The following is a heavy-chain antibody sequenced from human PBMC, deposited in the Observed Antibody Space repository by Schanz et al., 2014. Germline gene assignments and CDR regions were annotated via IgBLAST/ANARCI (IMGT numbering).Heavy chain of an antibody. CDR2: IYHTGST. CDR3: ARGGSVATIAPYTWFDP. V-gene: IGHV4-31*03. D-gene: IGHD5-12*01. CDR1: GGSVSSGGDY. Sequence: QVQLQESGPGLVKPSQTLSLTCTVSGGSVSSGGDYWSWIRQHPGKGLEWIGEIYHTGSTNYNPSLKGRVTIPVASSKNQSSLRLASVTAADTAVYYCARGGSVATIAPYTWFDPWGQGTLVTVSS. J-gene: IGHJ5*02.